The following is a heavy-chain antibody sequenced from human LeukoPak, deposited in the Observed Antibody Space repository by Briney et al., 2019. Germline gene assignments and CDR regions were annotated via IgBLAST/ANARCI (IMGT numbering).Heavy chain of an antibody. J-gene: IGHJ6*02. V-gene: IGHV5-10-1*01. D-gene: IGHD2-2*01. CDR2: IAPSDSYT. Sequence: RRGESLKISCKVSGYSFPSYWITWVRQVPGKGLEWMGRIAPSDSYTNYNPSFEGHVTMSADKSISTAYLQWSSLKASDTAMYYCARRAYCSSTSCYPRPRPYYYYYYGMDVWGQGTTVTVSS. CDR3: ARRAYCSSTSCYPRPRPYYYYYYGMDV. CDR1: GYSFPSYW.